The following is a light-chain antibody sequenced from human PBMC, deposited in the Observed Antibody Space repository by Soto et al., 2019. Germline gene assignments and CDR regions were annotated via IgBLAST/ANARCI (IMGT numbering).Light chain of an antibody. CDR2: GAS. J-gene: IGKJ1*01. Sequence: IVLTQSPGTLSLSPGERATLSCGASQSVSSSYLGCYQQKPGQAPRLLMYGASSRATGITDRFSGSGSGTDFTLTISRLEPEDFAVYYCQQNGGIGQGTKVEIK. V-gene: IGKV3-20*01. CDR1: QSVSSSY. CDR3: QQNGG.